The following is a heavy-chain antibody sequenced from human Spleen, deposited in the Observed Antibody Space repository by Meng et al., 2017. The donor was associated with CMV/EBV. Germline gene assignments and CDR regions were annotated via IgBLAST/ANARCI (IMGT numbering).Heavy chain of an antibody. CDR2: IIPILGIA. CDR1: GGTLSSHS. Sequence: SVKVSCKASGGTLSSHSISWVRQAPGQGLEWMGRIIPILGIANYAQKFQGRVTITADKSTSTAYMELSSLRSEDTAVYYCARDYGPGGYGMDVWGQGTTVTVSS. J-gene: IGHJ6*02. V-gene: IGHV1-69*04. CDR3: ARDYGPGGYGMDV. D-gene: IGHD4-17*01.